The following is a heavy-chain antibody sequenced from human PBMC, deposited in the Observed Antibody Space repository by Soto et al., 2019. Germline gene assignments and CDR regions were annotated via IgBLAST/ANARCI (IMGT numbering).Heavy chain of an antibody. CDR3: AKLGGYYKSLGH. J-gene: IGHJ5*02. CDR1: GGSHSPNY. Sequence: SESISLTCTVSGGSHSPNYWSWIRHPPGKGQEWIGYTYYGGTTTNNPSLNRRVALSIGTSKYHFSLTLSSVTPAPSAVSYCAKLGGYYKSLGHWGQGILVTVSS. V-gene: IGHV4-59*08. D-gene: IGHD3-22*01. CDR2: TYYGGTT.